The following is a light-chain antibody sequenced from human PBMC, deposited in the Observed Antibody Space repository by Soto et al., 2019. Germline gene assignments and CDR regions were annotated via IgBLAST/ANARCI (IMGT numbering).Light chain of an antibody. CDR3: QQYGSSPLT. J-gene: IGKJ1*01. CDR2: GAS. Sequence: EIVLTQSPGTLSLSPGERATLSCRASQSVSSSHLAWYQQKPGQAPRLLIYGASSRATGIPDRFSGSGSRTDFTLTISRLEPEDFAVYYCQQYGSSPLTFGQGTKVEIK. CDR1: QSVSSSH. V-gene: IGKV3-20*01.